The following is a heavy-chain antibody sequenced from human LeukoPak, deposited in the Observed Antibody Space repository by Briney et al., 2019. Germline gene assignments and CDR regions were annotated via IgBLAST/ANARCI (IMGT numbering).Heavy chain of an antibody. CDR1: GLTVSSYD. Sequence: AGGSLRLSCTASGLTVSSYDMHWVRQDKGKGLEWVSAISTAGDPYYLGSVKGRFTISRENAKNSFYLQMNSLRAGDTAVYYCAGQARPGAAEGAFDIWGQGTMVTVSS. CDR2: ISTAGDP. J-gene: IGHJ3*02. CDR3: AGQARPGAAEGAFDI. V-gene: IGHV3-13*05. D-gene: IGHD2-2*01.